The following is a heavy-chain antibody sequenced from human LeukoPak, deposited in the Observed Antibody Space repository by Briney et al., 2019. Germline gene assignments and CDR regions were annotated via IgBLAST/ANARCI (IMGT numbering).Heavy chain of an antibody. CDR2: IYYSGST. J-gene: IGHJ4*02. CDR1: GGSISSYY. CDR3: ARDSSPYIAAAREEGFDY. D-gene: IGHD6-13*01. Sequence: SETLSLTCTVSGGSISSYYWSWIRQPPGKGLEWIGYIYYSGSTNYNPSLKSRVTISVDTSKNQFSLKLSSVTAADTAVYYCARDSSPYIAAAREEGFDYWGQGTLVTVSS. V-gene: IGHV4-59*12.